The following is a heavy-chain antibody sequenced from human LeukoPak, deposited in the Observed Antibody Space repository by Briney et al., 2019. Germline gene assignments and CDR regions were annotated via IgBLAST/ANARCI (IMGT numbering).Heavy chain of an antibody. V-gene: IGHV3-21*01. CDR2: ISSSSSYI. D-gene: IGHD2-21*02. CDR1: GFTFSSYS. Sequence: GGSLRLSCAASGFTFSSYSMNWVRQAPGKGLEWVSSISSSSSYIYYADSVKGRFTISRDNAKNSLYLQMNSLRAEDTAVYYCARSTVVTAILLSYGMDVWGQGTTDTVSS. CDR3: ARSTVVTAILLSYGMDV. J-gene: IGHJ6*02.